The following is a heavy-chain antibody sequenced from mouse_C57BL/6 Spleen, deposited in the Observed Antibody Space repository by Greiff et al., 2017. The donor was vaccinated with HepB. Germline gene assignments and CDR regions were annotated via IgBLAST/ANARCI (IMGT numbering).Heavy chain of an antibody. D-gene: IGHD1-1*01. Sequence: EVKLMESGGGLVQSGRSLRLSCATSGFTFSDFYMEWVRQAPGKGLEWIAASRNKANDYTTEYSASVKGRFIVSRDTSQSILYLQMNALRAEDTAIYYCARANYYGSIYWYFDVWGTGTTVTVSS. CDR2: SRNKANDYTT. J-gene: IGHJ1*03. CDR1: GFTFSDFY. CDR3: ARANYYGSIYWYFDV. V-gene: IGHV7-1*01.